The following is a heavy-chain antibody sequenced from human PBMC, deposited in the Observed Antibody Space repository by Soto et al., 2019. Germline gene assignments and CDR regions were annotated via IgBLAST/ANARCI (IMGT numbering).Heavy chain of an antibody. J-gene: IGHJ6*02. D-gene: IGHD5-12*01. CDR3: ARDTRRRWLQFNYYYGMDV. Sequence: GSLRLSCAASGFTFSSYGMHWVRQAPGKGLEWVAVIWYDGSNKYYADSVKGRFTISRDNSKNTLYLQMNSLRAEDTAVYYCARDTRRRWLQFNYYYGMDVWGQGTTVTVSS. CDR1: GFTFSSYG. CDR2: IWYDGSNK. V-gene: IGHV3-33*01.